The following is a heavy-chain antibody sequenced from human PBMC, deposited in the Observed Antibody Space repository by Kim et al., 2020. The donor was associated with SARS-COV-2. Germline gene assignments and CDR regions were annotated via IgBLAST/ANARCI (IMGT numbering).Heavy chain of an antibody. CDR3: AKPYHYSDSSGKSSGDN. CDR1: GFSFSNYA. Sequence: GGSLRLSCAASGFSFSNYAMSWVRQAPGKGLEWVSDISGNGGHTYYADSVKGRFIISRDNSNNMVHLQMNSLRAEDTAVYYCAKPYHYSDSSGKSSGDNWGQGTLVIVSS. D-gene: IGHD3-22*01. CDR2: ISGNGGHT. J-gene: IGHJ4*02. V-gene: IGHV3-23*01.